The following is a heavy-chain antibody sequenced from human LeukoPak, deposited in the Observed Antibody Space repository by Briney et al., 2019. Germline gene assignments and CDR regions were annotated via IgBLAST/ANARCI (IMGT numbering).Heavy chain of an antibody. D-gene: IGHD3-10*01. CDR3: ARRKVGAFDI. J-gene: IGHJ3*02. V-gene: IGHV4-34*01. CDR2: INHSGST. Sequence: SETLSLTCAVYGGSFSGYYWSWIRQPPGKGLEWIGEINHSGSTNYNPSLKSRVTISVDTPKNQFSLKLSSVTAADTAVYYCARRKVGAFDIWGQGTMVTVSS. CDR1: GGSFSGYY.